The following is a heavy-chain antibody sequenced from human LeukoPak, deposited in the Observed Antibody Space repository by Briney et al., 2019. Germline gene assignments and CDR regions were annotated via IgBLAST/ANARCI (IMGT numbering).Heavy chain of an antibody. CDR3: GRHVQAPSFDP. J-gene: IGHJ5*02. Sequence: SETLSLTCAVYGGSFSGYYWSWIRQPPGKGLEWIGEINHSGSTNYNPSLKSRVTISADTSTNHFSLKLTSVTAADTAVYYCGRHVQAPSFDPWGQGTLVTVSS. V-gene: IGHV4-34*01. D-gene: IGHD1-1*01. CDR2: INHSGST. CDR1: GGSFSGYY.